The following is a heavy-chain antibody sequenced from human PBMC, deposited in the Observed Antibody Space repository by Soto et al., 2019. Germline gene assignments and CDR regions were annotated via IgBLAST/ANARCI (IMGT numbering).Heavy chain of an antibody. CDR2: IYWDDDK. CDR3: AHSRCGGDCLQSYSSHYYYGMDV. V-gene: IGHV2-5*02. Sequence: QITLKESGPTLVRPTQPLTLTCTFSGFSLSTSGVGVGWIRQPPGKALEWLALIYWDDDKRSSPSLKSRLTITKDTSNKQVVLTMTNMDPVDTATYYCAHSRCGGDCLQSYSSHYYYGMDVWGQGTTVTVSS. D-gene: IGHD2-21*02. CDR1: GFSLSTSGVG. J-gene: IGHJ6*02.